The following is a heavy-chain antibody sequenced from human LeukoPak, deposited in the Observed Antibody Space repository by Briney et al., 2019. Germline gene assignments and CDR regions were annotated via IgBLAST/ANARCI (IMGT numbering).Heavy chain of an antibody. CDR2: ISGSGSNT. V-gene: IGHV3-23*01. Sequence: GGSLRLSCAASGITFSGSGMRWLRQAPGKGLEWVSTISGSGSNTHYADSVKGRFTISRDNAKNSLYLQMNSRRAEDTAVYYCARDPSSGWYLKGWFDPWGQGTLVTVSS. CDR1: GITFSGSG. J-gene: IGHJ5*02. D-gene: IGHD6-19*01. CDR3: ARDPSSGWYLKGWFDP.